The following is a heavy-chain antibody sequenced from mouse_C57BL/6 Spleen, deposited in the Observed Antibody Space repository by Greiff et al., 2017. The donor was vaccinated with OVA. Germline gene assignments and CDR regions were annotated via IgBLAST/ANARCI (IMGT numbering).Heavy chain of an antibody. CDR2: IHPNSGST. V-gene: IGHV1-64*01. CDR3: AREGEYGNFFAY. CDR1: GYTFTSYW. J-gene: IGHJ3*01. Sequence: QVHVKQPGAELVKPGASVKLSCKASGYTFTSYWMHWVKQRPGQGLEWIGMIHPNSGSTNYNEKFKSKATLTVDKSSSTAYMQLSSLTSEDSAVYYCAREGEYGNFFAYWGQGSLVTVSA. D-gene: IGHD2-1*01.